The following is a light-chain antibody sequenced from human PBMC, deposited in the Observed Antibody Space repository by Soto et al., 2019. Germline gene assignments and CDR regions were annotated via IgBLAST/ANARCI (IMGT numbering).Light chain of an antibody. Sequence: QSVLTQPPSASGTPGQRVTISRSGSRSNVGRHYVNWYRHVPGTAPKLLVYRNDQRPSGVPDRFSGSKSGTSASLAISGLRAEDEADYCCAAWDDGLSAWVFGEGTQLTVL. CDR2: RND. J-gene: IGLJ3*02. V-gene: IGLV1-47*01. CDR1: RSNVGRHY. CDR3: AAWDDGLSAWV.